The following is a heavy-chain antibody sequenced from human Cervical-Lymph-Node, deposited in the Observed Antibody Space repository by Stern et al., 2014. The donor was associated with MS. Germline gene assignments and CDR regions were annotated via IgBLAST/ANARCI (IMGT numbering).Heavy chain of an antibody. CDR3: AHRQGFCDTISCSHWYFDL. CDR1: GFSLTTSDVG. J-gene: IGHJ2*01. D-gene: IGHD2-2*01. Sequence: QVTLKESGPTLVKPTQTLTLTCTFSGFSLTTSDVGVGWICQPPGKALEXLALIYGDDDERYSPSLKSRLTITKDTSKNQVVLTMTNMDPVDTATYYCAHRQGFCDTISCSHWYFDLWGRGTLVTVSS. V-gene: IGHV2-5*02. CDR2: IYGDDDE.